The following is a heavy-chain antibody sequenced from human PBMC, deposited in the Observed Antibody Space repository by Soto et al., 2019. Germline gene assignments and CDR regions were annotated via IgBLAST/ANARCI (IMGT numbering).Heavy chain of an antibody. CDR2: ISYDGSNK. J-gene: IGHJ4*02. Sequence: QVQLVESGGGVVQPGRSLRLSCAASGFTFSSYGMHWVRQAPGKGREWVAVISYDGSNKYYADSVKGRFTISRDNSKNTLYLQMNSLRAEDTAVYYCAKGGGYYDSSGYSSYFDYWGQGTLVTVSS. CDR1: GFTFSSYG. V-gene: IGHV3-30*18. CDR3: AKGGGYYDSSGYSSYFDY. D-gene: IGHD3-22*01.